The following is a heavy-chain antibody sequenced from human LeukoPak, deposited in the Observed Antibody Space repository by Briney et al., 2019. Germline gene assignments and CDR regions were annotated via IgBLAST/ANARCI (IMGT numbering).Heavy chain of an antibody. V-gene: IGHV3-33*01. J-gene: IGHJ4*02. CDR1: GFIFSDYG. CDR3: ARWGGTRQYYFDY. Sequence: PGRSLRLSCAVSGFIFSDYGFHWVRQAPGKGLEWVAVTRFDGSIKQYTDSVKGRFTISRDDSKNTLYLQMNSLKSEDTAVYYCARWGGTRQYYFDYWGRGTLVTVS. CDR2: TRFDGSIK. D-gene: IGHD1-1*01.